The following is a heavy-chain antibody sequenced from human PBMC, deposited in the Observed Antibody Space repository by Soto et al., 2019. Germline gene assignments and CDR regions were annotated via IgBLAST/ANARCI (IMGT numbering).Heavy chain of an antibody. V-gene: IGHV1-2*04. CDR3: ARMMKSGKNWFDP. CDR1: RYTLPGYD. CDR2: INPNSGGT. D-gene: IGHD3-16*01. Sequence: GASVKVSCTASRYTLPGYDMHCVRQAPGQGLEWMGWINPNSGGTNYAQKFQGWVTMTRDTSISTAYMELSRLRSDDTAVYYCARMMKSGKNWFDPWGQGTLVTVSS. J-gene: IGHJ5*02.